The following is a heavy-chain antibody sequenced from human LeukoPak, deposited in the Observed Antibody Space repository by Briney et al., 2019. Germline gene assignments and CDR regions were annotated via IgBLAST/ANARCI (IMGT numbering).Heavy chain of an antibody. D-gene: IGHD6-19*01. CDR2: NNDSGSS. Sequence: SETLSLTCGVYGGSFSGHYWSWIRQPPGKGLEWIGENNDSGSSNYNPSLKSRVTISVDTSKNQFSLKLSSVTAADTAAYYCARGRHQWLEPPSDYYFYMDVWGKGTTVTVSS. V-gene: IGHV4-34*01. J-gene: IGHJ6*03. CDR1: GGSFSGHY. CDR3: ARGRHQWLEPPSDYYFYMDV.